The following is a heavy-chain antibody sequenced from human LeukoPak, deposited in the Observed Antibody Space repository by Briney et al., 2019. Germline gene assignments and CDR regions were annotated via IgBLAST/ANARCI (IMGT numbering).Heavy chain of an antibody. CDR1: GFTFSSYA. J-gene: IGHJ4*02. CDR2: ISSNGGST. D-gene: IGHD3-22*01. Sequence: GGSLRLSCAASGFTFSSYAMHWVRQAPGKGLEYVSAISSNGGSTYYANSVKGRFTISRDNSKNTLYLQMGSLRAEDMAVYYCARADAYYYDSSGPLTYFDYWGQGTLVTVSS. V-gene: IGHV3-64*01. CDR3: ARADAYYYDSSGPLTYFDY.